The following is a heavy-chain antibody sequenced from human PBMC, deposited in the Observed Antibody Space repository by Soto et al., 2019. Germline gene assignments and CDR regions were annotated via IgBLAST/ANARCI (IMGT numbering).Heavy chain of an antibody. CDR2: IYPGDSDT. Sequence: PGESLKISCKGSGYSFNSYWIGWVRQMPGKGLEWMGIIYPGDSDTRYSPSFQGQVTISADKSISTAYLQWSSLKASDTAMYYCARSSVYSSGWYEGYYFDYWGQGTLVTVSS. J-gene: IGHJ4*02. V-gene: IGHV5-51*01. CDR1: GYSFNSYW. CDR3: ARSSVYSSGWYEGYYFDY. D-gene: IGHD6-19*01.